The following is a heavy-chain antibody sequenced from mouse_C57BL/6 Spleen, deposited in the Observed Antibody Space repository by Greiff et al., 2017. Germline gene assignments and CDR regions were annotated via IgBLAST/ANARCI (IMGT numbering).Heavy chain of an antibody. V-gene: IGHV3-6*01. Sequence: ESGPGLVKPSQSLSLTCSVTGYSITGGYYWNWIRQFPGNKLEWMGYISYDGSNNYNPSLKNRISITRDTSKNQLFLKLNSVTTEDTATYYCARDDYDVPDYWGQGTTLTVSS. J-gene: IGHJ2*01. CDR1: GYSITGGYY. D-gene: IGHD2-4*01. CDR2: ISYDGSN. CDR3: ARDDYDVPDY.